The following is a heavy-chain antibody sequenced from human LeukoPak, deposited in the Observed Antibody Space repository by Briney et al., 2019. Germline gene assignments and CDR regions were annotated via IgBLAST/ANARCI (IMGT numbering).Heavy chain of an antibody. Sequence: AESLRISCKGSGYSFTSYWIGWVRQMPGKGLEWMGIIYPGDSDTRYRPSFQGQVTISADKSISTAYLQWSSLKASDTAMYYCARGVMVRGVIITTYFDYWGQGTLVTVSS. CDR3: ARGVMVRGVIITTYFDY. CDR1: GYSFTSYW. D-gene: IGHD3-10*01. CDR2: IYPGDSDT. J-gene: IGHJ4*02. V-gene: IGHV5-51*01.